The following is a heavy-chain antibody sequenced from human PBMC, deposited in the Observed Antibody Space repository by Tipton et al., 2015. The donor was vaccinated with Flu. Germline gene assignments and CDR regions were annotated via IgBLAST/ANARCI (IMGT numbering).Heavy chain of an antibody. Sequence: TLSLTCTVSGGSISSYYWSWIRQPPGKGLEWIGYIYYSGSTNYNPSLKSRVTISVDTSKNQFSLKLSSVTAADTAVYYCARGLLYSSGGPDFDYWGQGTLVTVSS. CDR2: IYYSGST. D-gene: IGHD6-19*01. CDR3: ARGLLYSSGGPDFDY. CDR1: GGSISSYY. V-gene: IGHV4-59*01. J-gene: IGHJ4*02.